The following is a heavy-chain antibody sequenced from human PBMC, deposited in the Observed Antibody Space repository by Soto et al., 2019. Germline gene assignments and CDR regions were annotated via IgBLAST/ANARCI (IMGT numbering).Heavy chain of an antibody. Sequence: QVQLQESGPGLVKPWGTLSLTCAVSGVSISGGNLWCWVRQPPGRRLEWIGEIFDDGSANYNPTLKSRVTISVDKSQNHSSLKLTSVTAAVTAVYYGAGVRSGNKARFDSWGQGTRVTVSS. CDR3: AGVRSGNKARFDS. D-gene: IGHD3-10*01. V-gene: IGHV4-4*02. J-gene: IGHJ5*01. CDR2: IFDDGSA. CDR1: GVSISGGNL.